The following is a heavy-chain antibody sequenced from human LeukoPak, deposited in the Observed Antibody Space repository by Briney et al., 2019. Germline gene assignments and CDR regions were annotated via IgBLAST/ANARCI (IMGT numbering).Heavy chain of an antibody. D-gene: IGHD1-1*01. CDR3: AREPHPRGLEIGAFDI. V-gene: IGHV1-2*02. J-gene: IGHJ3*02. CDR2: INPNSGGT. Sequence: ASVKVSCKASGYTFTGYYMHWVRQAPGQGLEWMGWINPNSGGTNYAQKFQSRVTMTRDTSISTAYMELSRLRSDDTAVYYCAREPHPRGLEIGAFDIWGQGTMVTVSS. CDR1: GYTFTGYY.